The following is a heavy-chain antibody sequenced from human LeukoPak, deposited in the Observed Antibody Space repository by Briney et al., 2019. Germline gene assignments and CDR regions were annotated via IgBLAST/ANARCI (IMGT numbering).Heavy chain of an antibody. CDR3: ARYSGNPASFEY. CDR1: GFTFSSYS. D-gene: IGHD1-26*01. CDR2: ISSSSSYI. J-gene: IGHJ4*02. V-gene: IGHV3-21*01. Sequence: GGSLRLSCAASGFTFSSYSMNWVRQAPGKGLEWVSSISSSSSYIYYADSVKGRFTISRDNAKNSLYLQMNSLRAEDTGVYYCARYSGNPASFEYWGQGARVTVSS.